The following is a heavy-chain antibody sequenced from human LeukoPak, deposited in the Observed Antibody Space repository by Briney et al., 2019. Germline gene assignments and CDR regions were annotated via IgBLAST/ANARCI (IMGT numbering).Heavy chain of an antibody. D-gene: IGHD1-26*01. V-gene: IGHV3-21*01. CDR1: GFTFSSYS. Sequence: GGSLRLSCAASGFTFSSYSTNWVRQAPGKGLEWVSSISSSSSYIYYADPVKGRFTISRDNAKNSLYLQMNSLRAGDTAVYYCARDSKGYYGRSFDYWGQGTLVTVSS. CDR3: ARDSKGYYGRSFDY. CDR2: ISSSSSYI. J-gene: IGHJ4*02.